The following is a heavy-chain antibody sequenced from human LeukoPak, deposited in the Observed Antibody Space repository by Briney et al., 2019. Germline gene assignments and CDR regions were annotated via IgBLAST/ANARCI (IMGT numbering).Heavy chain of an antibody. CDR1: GGSISSYY. CDR3: ARAYYDILTGARGYFDY. Sequence: KALESLSLTCTVSGGSISSYYWSWIRQPPGKGLEWIGYIYYSGSTNYNPSLKSRVTILVDTSKNQFSLKLSSVTAADTAVYYCARAYYDILTGARGYFDYWGQGTLVTVSS. D-gene: IGHD3-9*01. J-gene: IGHJ4*02. CDR2: IYYSGST. V-gene: IGHV4-59*01.